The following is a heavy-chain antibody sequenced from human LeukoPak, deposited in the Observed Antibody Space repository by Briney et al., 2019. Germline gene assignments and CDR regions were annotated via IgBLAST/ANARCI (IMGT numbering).Heavy chain of an antibody. CDR2: INQDGSAK. CDR3: ARTSRASPGWRPRLKNAFDL. Sequence: GGSLRLSCTASAFTFSNYWMSWVRQAPGKGLEWVASINQDGSAKDSVHSVEGRFIISRDNVKNPLYLQMDSLRAEDTAVYYCARTSRASPGWRPRLKNAFDLWGLGTLVTVSS. CDR1: AFTFSNYW. J-gene: IGHJ3*01. D-gene: IGHD6-6*01. V-gene: IGHV3-7*03.